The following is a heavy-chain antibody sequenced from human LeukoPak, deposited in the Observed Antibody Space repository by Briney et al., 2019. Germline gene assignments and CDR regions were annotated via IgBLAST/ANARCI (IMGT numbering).Heavy chain of an antibody. V-gene: IGHV3-11*04. Sequence: GGCLRLSCAASGFTFSDYYMSWIRQAPGKGLEWVSYISSSGSTIYYADSVKGRFTISRDNAKNSLYLQMNSLRAEDTAVYYCAREYCSSTSCSYYFDYWGQGTLVTVSS. D-gene: IGHD2-2*01. CDR2: ISSSGSTI. J-gene: IGHJ4*02. CDR3: AREYCSSTSCSYYFDY. CDR1: GFTFSDYY.